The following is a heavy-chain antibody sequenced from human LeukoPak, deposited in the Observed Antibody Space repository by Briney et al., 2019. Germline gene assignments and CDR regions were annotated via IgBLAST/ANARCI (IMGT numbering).Heavy chain of an antibody. D-gene: IGHD6-13*01. V-gene: IGHV4-39*01. CDR3: ARSLGAAAHFDS. J-gene: IGHJ4*02. Sequence: PSETLSLTCTVSGGSISSSSYYWGWIRQPPGKGLEWIGSISDSGDTYYNPSLKSRVTMSVDTSKNQFSLRLSSVTAADTAVYYCARSLGAAAHFDSWGQGTLVTVSS. CDR2: ISDSGDT. CDR1: GGSISSSSYY.